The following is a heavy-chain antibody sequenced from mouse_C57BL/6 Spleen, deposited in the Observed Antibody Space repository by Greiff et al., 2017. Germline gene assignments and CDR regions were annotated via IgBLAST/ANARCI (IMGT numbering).Heavy chain of an antibody. CDR2: ISSGSSTI. CDR1: GFTFSDYG. D-gene: IGHD2-3*01. Sequence: EVHLVESGGGLVKPGGSLKLSCAASGFTFSDYGMHWVRQAPEKGLEWVANISSGSSTIYYADTVKGRFTISRDNAKNTLFLQMTSLRSEDTAMYYCASYDGYYYYAMDYWGQGTSVTVSS. CDR3: ASYDGYYYYAMDY. J-gene: IGHJ4*01. V-gene: IGHV5-17*01.